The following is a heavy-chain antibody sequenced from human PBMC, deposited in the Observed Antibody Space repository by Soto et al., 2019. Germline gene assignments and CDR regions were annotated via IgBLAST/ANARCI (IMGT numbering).Heavy chain of an antibody. D-gene: IGHD3-10*01. CDR3: TTDRNVLLWFGELSVDY. CDR1: GFTFSNPW. J-gene: IGHJ4*02. Sequence: GSLRLSLAASGFTFSNPWMSWVRPAPGKGLEWVGRIKSKTDGEPTDYAAPVKGRFTISRDDSKHTLYLQMNSLKTEDTAVYYCTTDRNVLLWFGELSVDYWGQGALVTVSS. CDR2: IKSKTDGEPT. V-gene: IGHV3-15*01.